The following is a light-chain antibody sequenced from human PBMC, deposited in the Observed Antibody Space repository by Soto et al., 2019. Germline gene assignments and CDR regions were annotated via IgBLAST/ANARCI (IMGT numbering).Light chain of an antibody. CDR3: QQYGDRPRT. V-gene: IGKV3-15*01. J-gene: IGKJ1*01. CDR1: QYIGSA. CDR2: DAS. Sequence: EVVLTQSPATLSVSPGDRATLSCRASQYIGSAVAWYHQRSGQAPRLLIFDASTRVPTTPARFSGSVSGTEFTLIISSLESEDFAVYFCQQYGDRPRTFGQGTKVDIK.